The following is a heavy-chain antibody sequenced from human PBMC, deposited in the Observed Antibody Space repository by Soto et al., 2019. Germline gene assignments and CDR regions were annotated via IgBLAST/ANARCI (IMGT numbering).Heavy chain of an antibody. J-gene: IGHJ4*02. Sequence: GSLRLSCAAAGFSVSTSHISWVRQAPGKGLEWVSVIYSGGATHYAVSVKGRHIISRDKSKNTKNLKMNSMRAEDTAVYYCAKAPYGSGSFYFDYWGQGTLVTVSS. CDR1: GFSVSTSH. CDR3: AKAPYGSGSFYFDY. D-gene: IGHD3-10*01. CDR2: IYSGGAT. V-gene: IGHV3-66*01.